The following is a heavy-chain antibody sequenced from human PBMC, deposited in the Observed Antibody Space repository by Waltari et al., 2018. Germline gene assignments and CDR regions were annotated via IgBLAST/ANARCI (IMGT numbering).Heavy chain of an antibody. Sequence: QVQLQESGPGLVKPSETLSLTCTVSGGSISSYYWSWIRQPPGKGLEWIGYIYHSGSTNYNPALKSRVTISVDTSKNQFSRKLSSVTAADTAVYYCARGGWHYFDYWGQGTLVTVSS. CDR1: GGSISSYY. CDR3: ARGGWHYFDY. CDR2: IYHSGST. V-gene: IGHV4-59*01. J-gene: IGHJ4*02. D-gene: IGHD3-22*01.